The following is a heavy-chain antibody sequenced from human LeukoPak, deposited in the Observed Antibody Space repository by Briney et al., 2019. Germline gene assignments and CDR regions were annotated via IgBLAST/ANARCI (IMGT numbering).Heavy chain of an antibody. D-gene: IGHD5-12*01. CDR3: AKDIVATWGDPSGHFDY. V-gene: IGHV6-1*01. CDR2: TYYRSKWYN. Sequence: SQTLSLTCAISGDSVSSNSAAWNWIRQSPSRGLEWLGRTYYRSKWYNDYAVSVKSRITINPDTSKNQFSLQLNSVTPEDTAVYYCAKDIVATWGDPSGHFDYWGQGTLVTVSS. J-gene: IGHJ4*02. CDR1: GDSVSSNSAA.